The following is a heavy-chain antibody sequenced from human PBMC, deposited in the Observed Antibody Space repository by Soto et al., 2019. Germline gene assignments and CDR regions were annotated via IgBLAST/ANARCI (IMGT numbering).Heavy chain of an antibody. V-gene: IGHV3-23*01. CDR3: AKVYGDYYHAFPI. J-gene: IGHJ3*02. Sequence: EEQLLESGGGVVQPGGSLRLSCAASGFTFSRYAMTWVRQAAGQGLEWVATIISTGGTTYYADSVKGRFTISRDNSKNTLYLQMNSWRAEDTAVYYFAKVYGDYYHAFPIWGKGTMVTVSS. CDR1: GFTFSRYA. D-gene: IGHD4-17*01. CDR2: IISTGGTT.